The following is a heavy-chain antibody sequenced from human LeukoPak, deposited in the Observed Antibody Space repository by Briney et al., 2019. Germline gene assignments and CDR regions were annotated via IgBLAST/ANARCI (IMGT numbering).Heavy chain of an antibody. CDR1: GFTFSSYE. J-gene: IGHJ6*03. CDR2: ISSSGSTI. Sequence: PGGSLRLSCAASGFTFSSYEMNWVRQAPGKGLEWDSYISSSGSTIYYADSVKGRFTISRDNAKNSLYLQMNSLRAEDTAVYYCARDYYDSSGYYYYYYYMDVWGKGTTVTVSS. D-gene: IGHD3-22*01. CDR3: ARDYYDSSGYYYYYYYMDV. V-gene: IGHV3-48*03.